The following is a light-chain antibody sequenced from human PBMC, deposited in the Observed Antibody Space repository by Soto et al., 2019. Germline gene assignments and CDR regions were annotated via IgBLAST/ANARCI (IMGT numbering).Light chain of an antibody. Sequence: EIVLTQSPGTLSLSPGERSTLSCTASQIVSSRYLAWYQQKPGQAPRLLIFGASSRATGIPDRFSGSGSGTDFTLTISRLEPADFAVYYCQQYVSSPITFGQGTRLEIK. CDR1: QIVSSRY. V-gene: IGKV3-20*01. CDR2: GAS. CDR3: QQYVSSPIT. J-gene: IGKJ5*01.